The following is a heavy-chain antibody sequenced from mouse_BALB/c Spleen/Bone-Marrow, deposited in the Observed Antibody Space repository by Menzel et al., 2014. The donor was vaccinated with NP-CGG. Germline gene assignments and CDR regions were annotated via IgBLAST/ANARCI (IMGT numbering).Heavy chain of an antibody. CDR1: GYTFTSYY. CDR3: ARGGGMDY. Sequence: VQLHQSGPELVKPGASVKMSCKASGYTFTSYYIHWVKQRPGQGLEWIGWIYPGDGSTKYNEKFKGKTTLTADKSSSTAYMLLSSLTSEDSAIYFCARGGGMDYWGQGTSVTVSS. V-gene: IGHV1S56*01. CDR2: IYPGDGST. J-gene: IGHJ4*01.